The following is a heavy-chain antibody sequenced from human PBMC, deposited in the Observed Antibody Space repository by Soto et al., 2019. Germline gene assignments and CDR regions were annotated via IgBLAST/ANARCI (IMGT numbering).Heavy chain of an antibody. Sequence: EVQLVESGGGLIQPGGSLRLSCAASGFTVSSNYMSWVRQAPGKGLEWVSVIYSGGSTYYADPVKGRFTISRDNSKNTLYLQLNSLRAEDTAVYYCAGGRDGDYGSYYYGMDVWGQGTTVIVSS. CDR3: AGGRDGDYGSYYYGMDV. J-gene: IGHJ6*02. V-gene: IGHV3-53*01. CDR1: GFTVSSNY. D-gene: IGHD4-17*01. CDR2: IYSGGST.